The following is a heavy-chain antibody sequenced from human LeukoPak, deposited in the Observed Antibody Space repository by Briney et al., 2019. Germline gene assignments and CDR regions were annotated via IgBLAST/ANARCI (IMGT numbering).Heavy chain of an antibody. CDR3: ASLLTGTPHWYFDL. CDR2: IYYSGST. CDR1: GGSISSSSYY. Sequence: SETLSLTCTVSGGSISSSSYYWGWIRQPPGKGLEWIGSIYYSGSTYYNPSLKSRVTISVDTSKNQFSLKLSSVTAADTAVYYCASLLTGTPHWYFDLWGRGTLVTVSS. V-gene: IGHV4-39*07. D-gene: IGHD1-20*01. J-gene: IGHJ2*01.